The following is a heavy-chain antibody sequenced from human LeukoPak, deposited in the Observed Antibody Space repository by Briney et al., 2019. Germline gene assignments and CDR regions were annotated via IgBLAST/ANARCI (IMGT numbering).Heavy chain of an antibody. CDR1: GGSISSSSYF. CDR3: ASRERAEYSYASPTDAFDI. Sequence: PSETLSLTCTVSGGSISSSSYFWGWIRQPPGKGLEWIGSIYYSGSTYYNPSLKSRVTISIDTSKNQFSLKLSSVTAADTAVYYCASRERAEYSYASPTDAFDIWGQGTMVTVSS. D-gene: IGHD5-18*01. J-gene: IGHJ3*02. CDR2: IYYSGST. V-gene: IGHV4-39*07.